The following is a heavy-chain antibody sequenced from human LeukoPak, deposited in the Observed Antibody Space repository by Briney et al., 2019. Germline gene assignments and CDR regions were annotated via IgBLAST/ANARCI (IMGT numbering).Heavy chain of an antibody. CDR1: GGTFSSYA. CDR3: ASSPNWNDEVDY. D-gene: IGHD1-1*01. J-gene: IGHJ4*02. V-gene: IGHV1-69*05. Sequence: ASVKVSCKASGGTFSSYAISWVRQAPGQGLEWMGRIIPIFGTANYAQKFQGRVTITTDEPTSTAYMELSSLRSEDTAVYYCASSPNWNDEVDYWGQGTLVTVSS. CDR2: IIPIFGTA.